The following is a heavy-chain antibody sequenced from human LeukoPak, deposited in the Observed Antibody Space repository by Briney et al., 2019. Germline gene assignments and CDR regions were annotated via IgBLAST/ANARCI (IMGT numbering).Heavy chain of an antibody. Sequence: ASVKVSCKASGYVFTGYYIHWVRQAPGQGLEWVGWINPNSGGTNYAQKFQGRVTMTRDTSISTAYMELSRLRSDDTAVYYCARDLMVQGIIHYHYYMDVWGKGTTVTISS. CDR3: ARDLMVQGIIHYHYYMDV. CDR1: GYVFTGYY. V-gene: IGHV1-2*02. CDR2: INPNSGGT. J-gene: IGHJ6*03. D-gene: IGHD3-10*01.